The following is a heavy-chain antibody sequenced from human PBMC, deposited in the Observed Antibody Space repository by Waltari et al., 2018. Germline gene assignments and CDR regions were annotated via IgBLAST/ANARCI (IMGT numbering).Heavy chain of an antibody. CDR1: GFTFFNYE. Sequence: VQLVESGCDVLQPGGSLRITCDTSGFTFFNYEMNWVRQAPGKGLEWIAYISNTGTRTFYSDSVRGRFTISRDDAKNSVFLQMNDLRVDDSGLYYCTRGLVGAPGWGQGTLVTVSS. CDR2: ISNTGTRT. J-gene: IGHJ4*02. V-gene: IGHV3-48*03. CDR3: TRGLVGAPG. D-gene: IGHD1-26*01.